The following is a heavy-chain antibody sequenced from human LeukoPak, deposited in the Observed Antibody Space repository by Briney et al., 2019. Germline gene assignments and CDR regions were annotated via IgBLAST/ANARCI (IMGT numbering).Heavy chain of an antibody. CDR3: ARGGDFRPFDY. V-gene: IGHV4-59*01. Sequence: AETLSLTCTVSGGSISSYYWSWIRQPPGKGLEWIGYIYYSGSTNYNPSLKSRVTISVDTSKNQFSLKLSSVTAADTAVYYCARGGDFRPFDYWGQGTLVTVSS. D-gene: IGHD3-3*01. CDR1: GGSISSYY. CDR2: IYYSGST. J-gene: IGHJ4*02.